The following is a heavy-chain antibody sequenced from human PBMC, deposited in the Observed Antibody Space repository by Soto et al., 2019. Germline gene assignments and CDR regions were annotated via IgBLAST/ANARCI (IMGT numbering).Heavy chain of an antibody. V-gene: IGHV2-5*02. CDR2: VYWDGDE. CDR3: AHRGGCSAASCFSNYFDA. CDR1: GFSLTTSGVG. D-gene: IGHD2-15*01. Sequence: QITLKESGPALVRPTQALTLTCTFSGFSLTTSGVGVAWIRQPPGKALECLALVYWDGDERFNPSLRNRLTLTKDTSKNRVVLTMTNMDPVDTGTYYCAHRGGCSAASCFSNYFDAWGLGALVTVSS. J-gene: IGHJ5*02.